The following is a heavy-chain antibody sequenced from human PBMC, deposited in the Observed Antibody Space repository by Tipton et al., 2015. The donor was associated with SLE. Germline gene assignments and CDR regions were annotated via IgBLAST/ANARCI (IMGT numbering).Heavy chain of an antibody. J-gene: IGHJ5*02. CDR2: ISAYNGNT. Sequence: QVQLVQSGAEVKKPGASVKVSCKASGYTFTTYGISWVRQAPGQGLEWMGWISAYNGNTNYAQKLQGRVTMTTDTSTRTAYMELRSLRSDDPAVYYCVRDQGIAASPNWFDPWGQGTLVSVSS. CDR1: GYTFTTYG. V-gene: IGHV1-18*01. D-gene: IGHD6-13*01. CDR3: VRDQGIAASPNWFDP.